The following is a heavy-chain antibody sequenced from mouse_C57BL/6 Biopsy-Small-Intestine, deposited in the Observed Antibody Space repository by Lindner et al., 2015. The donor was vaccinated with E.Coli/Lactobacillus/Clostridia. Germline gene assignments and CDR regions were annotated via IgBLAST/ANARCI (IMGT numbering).Heavy chain of an antibody. D-gene: IGHD1-1*01. CDR3: ARETYYYSSSYAMDY. J-gene: IGHJ4*01. Sequence: VQLQESGGGLVKPGGSLKLSCAASGFTFSSYAMSWVRQTPEKRLEWVATISAGDNYTYYPDNVKGRFTISRDNAKNNLYLQMSHLKSEDTAMYYCARETYYYSSSYAMDYWGQGTSVTVSS. V-gene: IGHV5-4*01. CDR2: ISAGDNYT. CDR1: GFTFSSYA.